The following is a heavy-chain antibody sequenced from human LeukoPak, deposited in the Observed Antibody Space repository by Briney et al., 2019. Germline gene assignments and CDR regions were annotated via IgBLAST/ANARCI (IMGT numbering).Heavy chain of an antibody. J-gene: IGHJ4*02. D-gene: IGHD4-17*01. CDR1: GFTFSSYE. Sequence: HPGGSLRLSCAASGFTFSSYEMNWVRQAPGKGLEWVSYISSSGSTIYYADSVKGRFTISRDNAKNSLYLQMNSLRAEDTAVYYCARGEATVTYFYFDYWGQGTLVTVSS. CDR3: ARGEATVTYFYFDY. CDR2: ISSSGSTI. V-gene: IGHV3-48*03.